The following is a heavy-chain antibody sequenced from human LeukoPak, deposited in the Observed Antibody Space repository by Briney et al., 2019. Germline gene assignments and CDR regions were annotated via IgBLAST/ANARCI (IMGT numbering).Heavy chain of an antibody. CDR2: ISYDGSNK. Sequence: GGSLRLSCAASGFTLSSYAMHWVRQAPGKRLEWVAVISYDGSNKYYADSVKGRFTISRDNSKNTLYLQMNSLRAEDTAVYYCARDKVGGSGSYFDYWGQGTLVTVSS. V-gene: IGHV3-30-3*01. D-gene: IGHD3-10*01. CDR1: GFTLSSYA. J-gene: IGHJ4*02. CDR3: ARDKVGGSGSYFDY.